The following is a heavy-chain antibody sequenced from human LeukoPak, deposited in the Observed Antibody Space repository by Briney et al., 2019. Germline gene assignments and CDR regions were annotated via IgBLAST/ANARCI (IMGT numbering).Heavy chain of an antibody. J-gene: IGHJ6*04. CDR2: ISSSGSSI. D-gene: IGHD3-10*02. CDR1: RFTFSSYE. V-gene: IGHV3-48*03. CDR3: AELGITMIGGV. Sequence: PGGSLRLSCAASRFTFSSYEMNWVRQAPGKGLEWVAYISSSGSSIYYADSVKGRFTISRDNSKKSLYLQMNSLRAEETAVYYCAELGITMIGGVWGKGTTVTISS.